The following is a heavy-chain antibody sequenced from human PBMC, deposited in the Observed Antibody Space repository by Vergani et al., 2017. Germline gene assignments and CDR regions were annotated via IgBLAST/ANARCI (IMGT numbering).Heavy chain of an antibody. CDR1: GFRFTTYW. Sequence: EVQLVPSGAEVKKPGESLKISCKGSGFRFTTYWIGWVRQMPGKGLEWMGIIYPDDSDTRYSPSFQGQVTISADKSISTAYLQWSSLKASDTAMYYCARGPWYYDSSGYYHPFDYWGQGTLVTVSS. CDR2: IYPDDSDT. V-gene: IGHV5-51*01. D-gene: IGHD3-22*01. CDR3: ARGPWYYDSSGYYHPFDY. J-gene: IGHJ4*02.